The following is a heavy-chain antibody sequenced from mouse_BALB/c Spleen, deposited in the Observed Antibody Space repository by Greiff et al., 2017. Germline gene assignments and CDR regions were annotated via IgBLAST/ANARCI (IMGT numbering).Heavy chain of an antibody. J-gene: IGHJ3*01. Sequence: VQLVESGPGLVQPSQSLSITCTVSGFSLTSYGVHWVRQSPGKGLEWLGVIWSGGSTDYNAAFISRLSISKDNSKSQVFFKMNSLQADDTAIYYCARNSEYDEEAWFAYWGQGTLVTVSA. CDR1: GFSLTSYG. V-gene: IGHV2-4-1*01. CDR2: IWSGGST. CDR3: ARNSEYDEEAWFAY. D-gene: IGHD2-12*01.